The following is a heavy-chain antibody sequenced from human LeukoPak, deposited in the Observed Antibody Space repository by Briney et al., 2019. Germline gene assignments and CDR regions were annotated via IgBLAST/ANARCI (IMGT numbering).Heavy chain of an antibody. J-gene: IGHJ5*02. D-gene: IGHD4-17*01. V-gene: IGHV1-18*01. CDR2: ISGDNGDT. CDR3: GRSGDGNWFGP. Sequence: EASVKVSCKASGYTFNRFGMSWVRQAPGQGLEWMGWISGDNGDTNYAQTFQGRVTLTTDTSTSIAYMELRSLTSDDTAVYYCGRSGDGNWFGPWGQGTLVIVSS. CDR1: GYTFNRFG.